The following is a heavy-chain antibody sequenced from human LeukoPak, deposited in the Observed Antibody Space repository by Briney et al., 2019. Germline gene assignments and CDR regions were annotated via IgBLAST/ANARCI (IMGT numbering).Heavy chain of an antibody. Sequence: PGGSLRLSCAASGFTFSSYGMHWVRQAPGKGLEWVAVISYDGSNKYYADSVKGRFTISRDNSKNTLYLQMNSLRAEDTAVYYCAKDLLAVAAPYYYMDVWGKGTTVTVSS. J-gene: IGHJ6*03. CDR3: AKDLLAVAAPYYYMDV. V-gene: IGHV3-30*18. D-gene: IGHD6-19*01. CDR2: ISYDGSNK. CDR1: GFTFSSYG.